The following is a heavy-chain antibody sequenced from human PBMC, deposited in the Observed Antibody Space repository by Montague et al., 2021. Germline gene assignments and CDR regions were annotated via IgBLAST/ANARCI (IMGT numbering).Heavy chain of an antibody. J-gene: IGHJ4*01. V-gene: IGHV4-59*02. CDR1: GGSANRYD. CDR3: GRDYWGSIDY. CDR2: MRSSGSP. Sequence: SETLSLTCSVSGGSANRYDWSWIRQPPGKGLEWIGYMRSSGSPNYNPSFKSRLAISIDRSRNQFSLELSFVTAADTAIYFCGRDYWGSIDYWGHGILVTVSS. D-gene: IGHD7-27*01.